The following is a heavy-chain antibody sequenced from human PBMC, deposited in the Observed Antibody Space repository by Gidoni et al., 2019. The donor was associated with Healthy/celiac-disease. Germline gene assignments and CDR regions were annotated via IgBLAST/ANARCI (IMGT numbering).Heavy chain of an antibody. Sequence: EVQLVESGGGLVQPGGSLRLSCAASGFTFSSYEMNWVRQAPGKGLEWVSYISSSGSTIYYADSVKGRFTISRDNAKNSLYLQMNSLRAEDTAVYYCATTGYCSGGSCYDYYGMDVWGQGTTVTVSS. CDR1: GFTFSSYE. D-gene: IGHD2-15*01. CDR3: ATTGYCSGGSCYDYYGMDV. CDR2: ISSSGSTI. J-gene: IGHJ6*02. V-gene: IGHV3-48*03.